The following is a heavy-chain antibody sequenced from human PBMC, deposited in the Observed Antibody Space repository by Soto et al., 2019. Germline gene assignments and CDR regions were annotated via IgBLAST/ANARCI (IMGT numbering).Heavy chain of an antibody. J-gene: IGHJ3*02. CDR3: ARVGVHSDAFDI. V-gene: IGHV1-46*02. CDR1: GYTFNSYD. CDR2: INPSGGST. Sequence: GASVKVSCKASGYTFNSYDINWVRQATGQGLEWMGIINPSGGSTSYAQKFQGRVTMARDTSTSTVYMELSSLRSEDTAVYYCARVGVHSDAFDIWGQGTMVTVSS. D-gene: IGHD1-1*01.